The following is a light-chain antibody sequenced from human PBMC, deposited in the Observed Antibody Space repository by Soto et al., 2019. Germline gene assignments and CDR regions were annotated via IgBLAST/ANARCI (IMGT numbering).Light chain of an antibody. CDR1: QGISSS. Sequence: IQLTQSPSSLSASVGDRVTITCRASQGISSSLGWYQQKPGKAPKLLIYAASTLQTAVPSRFSGSGSGTYFTLTISSLQPADFATSYCQQLDSYPPTFGPGTKVDIK. J-gene: IGKJ3*01. V-gene: IGKV1-9*01. CDR2: AAS. CDR3: QQLDSYPPT.